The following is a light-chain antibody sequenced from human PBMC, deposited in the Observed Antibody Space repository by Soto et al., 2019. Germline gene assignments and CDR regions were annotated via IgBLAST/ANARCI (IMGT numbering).Light chain of an antibody. CDR2: LGS. Sequence: DIVMTQSPLSLPVTPGESASISCRSSQSLLHSNGYNYFDWYLQKPGQSPQLLIYLGSNRASGVPDRLSGSGSGTDFTLKISRVEAEDVGVYYCMQALQTPLTFGQGTRLEIK. V-gene: IGKV2-28*01. CDR3: MQALQTPLT. CDR1: QSLLHSNGYNY. J-gene: IGKJ5*01.